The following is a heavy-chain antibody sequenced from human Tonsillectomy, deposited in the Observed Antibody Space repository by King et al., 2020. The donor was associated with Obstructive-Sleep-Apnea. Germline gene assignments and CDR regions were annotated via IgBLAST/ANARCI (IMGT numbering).Heavy chain of an antibody. D-gene: IGHD4-23*01. CDR1: GGSISSYS. J-gene: IGHJ3*02. CDR3: ARVWSTVVTNDAFDI. Sequence: QLQESGPGLVKPSETLSLTCTVSGGSISSYSWTWIRQPPGKGLEWIGYIYNTGSTNYNPSLKSRVTISIDTSKNQFSLKLSSVTAADTAVYYCARVWSTVVTNDAFDIWGQGTVVTVSS. CDR2: IYNTGST. V-gene: IGHV4-59*01.